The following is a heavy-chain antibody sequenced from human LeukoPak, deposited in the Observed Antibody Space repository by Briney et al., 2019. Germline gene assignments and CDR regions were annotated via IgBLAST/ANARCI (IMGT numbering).Heavy chain of an antibody. V-gene: IGHV1-2*02. CDR3: ARGASSWSQGFDF. CDR1: GYTFTGYS. CDR2: INPNSGDT. Sequence: ASVKVSGKASGYTFTGYSIHWVRQAPGQGLEWMGWINPNSGDTTYAQKFQGRVTMTRDTSISTAYMELSRLRSDDTAVFYCARGASSWSQGFDFWGQGTLVTVSS. J-gene: IGHJ4*02. D-gene: IGHD6-13*01.